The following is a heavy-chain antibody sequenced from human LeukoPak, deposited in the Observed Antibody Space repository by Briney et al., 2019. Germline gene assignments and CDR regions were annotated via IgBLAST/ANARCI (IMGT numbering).Heavy chain of an antibody. J-gene: IGHJ4*02. CDR1: GGSISSGGHY. CDR3: ARGLSKYYFDY. D-gene: IGHD2-21*02. CDR2: VYYSGST. Sequence: TSETLSPTCTVSGGSISSGGHYWSWIRQHPGKGLEWIGYVYYSGSTYYTPALRSRVTISVDSSENQFSLKLNSVTAADTAVYYCARGLSKYYFDYWGQGSLVTVSS. V-gene: IGHV4-31*03.